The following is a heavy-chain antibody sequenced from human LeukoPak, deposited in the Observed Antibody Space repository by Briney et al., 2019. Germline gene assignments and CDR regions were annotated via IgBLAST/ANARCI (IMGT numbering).Heavy chain of an antibody. D-gene: IGHD3-22*01. V-gene: IGHV1-18*01. CDR3: ARVSRYYYDSSGYWGY. J-gene: IGHJ4*02. CDR2: ISAYNGNT. CDR1: GYTFTSYG. Sequence: ASVKVSCKASGYTFTSYGISWVRQAPGQGLEWMGWISAYNGNTNYAQKLQGRVTMTTDTSTSTAYMELRSLRSDDTAVYYCARVSRYYYDSSGYWGYWGQGTLVTVSS.